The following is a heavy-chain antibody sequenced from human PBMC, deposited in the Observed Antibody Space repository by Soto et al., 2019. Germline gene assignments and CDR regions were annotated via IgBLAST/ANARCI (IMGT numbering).Heavy chain of an antibody. J-gene: IGHJ6*02. CDR1: GYSFTSYW. D-gene: IGHD6-6*01. Sequence: PGESLKISCKGSGYSFTSYWISGVRQMPGKGLEWMGRIDPSDSYTNYSPSFQGHVTISADKSISTAYLQWSSLKASDTAMYYCARHRIAAPPLDGMDVWGQGTTVTVSS. CDR2: IDPSDSYT. CDR3: ARHRIAAPPLDGMDV. V-gene: IGHV5-10-1*01.